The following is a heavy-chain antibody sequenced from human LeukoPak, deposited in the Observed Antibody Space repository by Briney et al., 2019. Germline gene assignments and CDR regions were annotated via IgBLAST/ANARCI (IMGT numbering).Heavy chain of an antibody. CDR2: INTDGSST. J-gene: IGHJ4*02. V-gene: IGHV3-74*01. D-gene: IGHD5-18*01. Sequence: PGGSLRLSCAASGFTFSSYWMHWVRHAPGKGLVWVSRINTDGSSTSYADSVKGRFTISRDNAKNTLYLQMNSLRAEDTAVYYCASLRGYSYGPLDYWGQGTLVTVSS. CDR3: ASLRGYSYGPLDY. CDR1: GFTFSSYW.